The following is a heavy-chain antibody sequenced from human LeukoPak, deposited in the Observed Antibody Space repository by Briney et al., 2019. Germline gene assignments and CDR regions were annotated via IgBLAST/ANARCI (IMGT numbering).Heavy chain of an antibody. CDR1: GYTFTSYD. Sequence: GASVKVSCKASGYTFTSYDINWVRQATGQGLEWMGWMNPNSGNTGYAQKFQGRVTITRNTSISTAYMELSSLRSEDTAVYYCARGRASSGSWYPDYWGQGTLVTVSS. CDR3: ARGRASSGSWYPDY. D-gene: IGHD6-13*01. J-gene: IGHJ4*02. CDR2: MNPNSGNT. V-gene: IGHV1-8*03.